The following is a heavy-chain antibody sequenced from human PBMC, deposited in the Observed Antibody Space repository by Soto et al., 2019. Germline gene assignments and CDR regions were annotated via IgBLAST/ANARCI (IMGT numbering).Heavy chain of an antibody. Sequence: GGSLRLSCAASGFTFSSYAMSWVRQAPGKGLEWVSAISGSGGSTYYADSVKGRFTISRDNSKNTLYLQMNSLRAEDTAVYYCAEDPKAPYYFDYWGQGPMVTVSS. CDR1: GFTFSSYA. V-gene: IGHV3-23*01. CDR2: ISGSGGST. CDR3: AEDPKAPYYFDY. J-gene: IGHJ4*02.